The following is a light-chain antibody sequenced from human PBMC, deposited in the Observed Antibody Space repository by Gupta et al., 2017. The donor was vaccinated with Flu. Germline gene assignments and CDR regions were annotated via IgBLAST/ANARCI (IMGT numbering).Light chain of an antibody. CDR3: QQRSNWPLA. J-gene: IGKJ3*01. Sequence: PATLSLSPGERATLSCRASQSVSSYLAWYQQKPGQAPRLLIYDASNRATGIPARFSGSGSGTDFTLTISSLEPEDFAVYYCQQRSNWPLAFGPGTKVDIK. CDR1: QSVSSY. CDR2: DAS. V-gene: IGKV3-11*01.